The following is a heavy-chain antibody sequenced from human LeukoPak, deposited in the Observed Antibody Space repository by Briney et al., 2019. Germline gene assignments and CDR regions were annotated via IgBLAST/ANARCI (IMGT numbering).Heavy chain of an antibody. CDR1: GYTFSNCW. CDR2: IYPGDSDT. J-gene: IGHJ4*02. D-gene: IGHD6-13*01. Sequence: GESLKISCKGSGYTFSNCWIGWVRQMPGKGLEWMGIIYPGDSDTTYSPSFQGRVTISADKSISTAYLQWSSLKASDTAVYYCARRFTIADLPDYWGQGTLVTVSS. CDR3: ARRFTIADLPDY. V-gene: IGHV5-51*01.